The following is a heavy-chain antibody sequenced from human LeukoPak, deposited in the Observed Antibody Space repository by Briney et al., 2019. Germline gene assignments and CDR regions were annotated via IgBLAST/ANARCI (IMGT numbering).Heavy chain of an antibody. CDR2: ISRTGSDI. CDR1: GFTFSSNT. D-gene: IGHD1-20*01. Sequence: GGSLRLSCAASGFTFSSNTMNWVRQAPGKGLEWVSSISRTGSDIFYADSLKGRFTISRDNAKNSLYLQMNSLRTEDTAVYYCARLRKITFNYYYGMDVWGQGTTVTVSS. V-gene: IGHV3-21*01. J-gene: IGHJ6*02. CDR3: ARLRKITFNYYYGMDV.